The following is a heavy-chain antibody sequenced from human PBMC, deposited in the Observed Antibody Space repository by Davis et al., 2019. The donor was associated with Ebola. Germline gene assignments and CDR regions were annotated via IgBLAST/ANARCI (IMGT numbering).Heavy chain of an antibody. V-gene: IGHV3-15*07. Sequence: PGGSLRLSCAASGFTFSNAWMNWVRQAPGKGLEWVGRIKSKTDGGTTDYAAPVKGRFTISRDDSKNTLYLQMNSLKTEDTAVYYCTTDPYCSGGSCYMYGMDVWGQGTTVTVSS. CDR3: TTDPYCSGGSCYMYGMDV. CDR1: GFTFSNAW. D-gene: IGHD2-15*01. J-gene: IGHJ6*02. CDR2: IKSKTDGGTT.